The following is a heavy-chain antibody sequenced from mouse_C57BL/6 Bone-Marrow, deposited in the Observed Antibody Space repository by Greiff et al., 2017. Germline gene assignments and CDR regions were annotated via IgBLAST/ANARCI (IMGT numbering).Heavy chain of an antibody. V-gene: IGHV1-69*01. CDR3: ARSYPDY. Sequence: VQLQQPGAELVMPGASVKLSCKASGYTFTSYWMHWVKQRPGQGLEWIGEIDPSDSSTNYNQKFKGKSTLTVDKSSSTAYMQLSSLTSEDSAVYYCARSYPDYWGQGTTLTVSS. D-gene: IGHD2-12*01. J-gene: IGHJ2*01. CDR1: GYTFTSYW. CDR2: IDPSDSST.